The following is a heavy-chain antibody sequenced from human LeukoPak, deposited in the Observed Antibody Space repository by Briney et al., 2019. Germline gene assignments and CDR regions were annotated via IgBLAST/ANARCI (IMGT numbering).Heavy chain of an antibody. CDR3: ARSGSSGYYSRGWFDP. CDR2: IIPIFGTA. V-gene: IGHV1-69*13. CDR1: GGTFSSYA. Sequence: SVKVSCKASGGTFSSYAISWVRQAPGQGLEWMGGIIPIFGTANYAQKFQGRVTITADESTSTAYMELSSLRSEDTAVYYCARSGSSGYYSRGWFDPWGQGTLVTVSS. D-gene: IGHD3-22*01. J-gene: IGHJ5*02.